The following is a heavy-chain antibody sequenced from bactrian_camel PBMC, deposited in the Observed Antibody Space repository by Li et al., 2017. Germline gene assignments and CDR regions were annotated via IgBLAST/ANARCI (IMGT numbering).Heavy chain of an antibody. J-gene: IGHJ4*01. Sequence: HVQLVESGGGSVQAGGSLTLSCAASGNIDDSIVMAWFRQSPGKKREGVASIYSGGGSTYYADSVKGRFTISRDNARNTLYLQLISLTSEDTALYYCATQGPWTFSDWGQGTQVTVS. CDR3: ATQGPWTFSD. V-gene: IGHV3S54*01. CDR1: GNIDDSIV. D-gene: IGHD1*01. CDR2: IYSGGGST.